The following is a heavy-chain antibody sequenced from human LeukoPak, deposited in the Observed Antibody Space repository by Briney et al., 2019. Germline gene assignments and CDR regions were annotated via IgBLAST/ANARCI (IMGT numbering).Heavy chain of an antibody. Sequence: PSETLSLTCTVSGGSISSYYWSWIRQPPGKGLEWIGYIYYSGSTNYNPSLKSRVTISVDTSKNQFSLKLSSVTAADTAVYYCARGTLELDYGGNSPLDYWGQGTLVTVSS. CDR1: GGSISSYY. CDR2: IYYSGST. CDR3: ARGTLELDYGGNSPLDY. D-gene: IGHD4-23*01. J-gene: IGHJ4*02. V-gene: IGHV4-59*01.